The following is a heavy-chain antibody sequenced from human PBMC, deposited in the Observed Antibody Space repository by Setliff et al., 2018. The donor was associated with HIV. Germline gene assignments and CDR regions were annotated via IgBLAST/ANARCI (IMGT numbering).Heavy chain of an antibody. CDR2: IYIYNKGST. D-gene: IGHD6-19*01. V-gene: IGHV4-4*09. CDR1: GGSFSGYY. J-gene: IGHJ4*02. CDR3: IIAYSSGWLAPMGFDS. Sequence: SETLSLTCSVSGGSFSGYYWSWIRQPPGKGLEWIGYIYIYNKGSTNYNPSLTSRVTISADTSRNQFSLKLSSVTAADTAVYYCIIAYSSGWLAPMGFDSWGQGTLVTVSS.